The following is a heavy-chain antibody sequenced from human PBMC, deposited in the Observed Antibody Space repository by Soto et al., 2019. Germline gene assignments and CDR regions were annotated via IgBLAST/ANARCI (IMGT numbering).Heavy chain of an antibody. CDR1: GFTFSSYS. V-gene: IGHV3-21*01. Sequence: PGGSLRLSCAASGFTFSSYSMNWVRQAPGKGLEWVSSISSSSSYIYYADSVKGRFTISRDNAKNSLYLQMNSLRAEDTAVYYCARDLITPDYPGYWGQGTLVTVSS. J-gene: IGHJ4*02. CDR3: ARDLITPDYPGY. D-gene: IGHD4-17*01. CDR2: ISSSSSYI.